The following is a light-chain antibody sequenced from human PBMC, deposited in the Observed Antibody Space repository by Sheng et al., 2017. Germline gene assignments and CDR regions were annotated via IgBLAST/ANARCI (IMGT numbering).Light chain of an antibody. CDR2: HAS. J-gene: IGKJ2*01. CDR1: QSVSSS. Sequence: EIVLTQSPATLSLSPGERATLSCRASQSVSSSLAWYQQKPGQAPRLLIYHASNRATGIPERFSGSGSGTEFTLTISSLQPDDFATYYCQQYNSLYTFGQGTKLEI. CDR3: QQYNSLYT. V-gene: IGKV3-11*01.